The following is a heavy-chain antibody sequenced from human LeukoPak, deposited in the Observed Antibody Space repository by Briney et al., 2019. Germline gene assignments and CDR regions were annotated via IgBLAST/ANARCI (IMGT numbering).Heavy chain of an antibody. D-gene: IGHD3-22*01. CDR1: GHTFSSYS. Sequence: PGGSLRLSRAASGHTFSSYSMNWVRQAPGKGLEWVSSISSSSYIYYADSVKGRFTISRDNAKNSLYLQMNSLRAEDTAVYYCARDQVKDYWGQGTLVTVSS. CDR3: ARDQVKDY. V-gene: IGHV3-21*01. J-gene: IGHJ4*02. CDR2: ISSSSYI.